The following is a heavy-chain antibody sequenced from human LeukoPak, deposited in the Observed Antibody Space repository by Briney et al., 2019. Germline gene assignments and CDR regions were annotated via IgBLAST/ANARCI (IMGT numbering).Heavy chain of an antibody. J-gene: IGHJ4*02. CDR3: ARGRRANY. CDR1: GGSISSYY. D-gene: IGHD1-26*01. V-gene: IGHV4-59*01. CDR2: IYYSGST. Sequence: PSETLSLTCTVSGGSISSYYWSWIRQPPGKGLEWIGYIYYSGSTNYNPSLKSRVTISVDTSKNQFSLKLSSVTAADTAVYYCARGRRANYWGQGTLVTVSS.